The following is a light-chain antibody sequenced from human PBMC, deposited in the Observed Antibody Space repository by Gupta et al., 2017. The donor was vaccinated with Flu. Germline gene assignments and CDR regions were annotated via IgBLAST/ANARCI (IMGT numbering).Light chain of an antibody. CDR2: DVT. CDR1: NIDVGRANR. Sequence: SAPPQPSSVSGPPGPSVTISCTGSNIDVGRANRVSWYEPRPGKAHKLILYDVTERSAVVPGRFSGSKSGNTASLTISGHMGDEEADYFGSSDAGRGNWVFGTGTTVTVL. V-gene: IGLV2-11*01. CDR3: SSDAGRGNWV. J-gene: IGLJ1*01.